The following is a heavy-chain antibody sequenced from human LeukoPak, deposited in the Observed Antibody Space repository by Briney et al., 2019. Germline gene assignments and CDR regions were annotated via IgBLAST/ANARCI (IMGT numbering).Heavy chain of an antibody. CDR2: IESKTDGGTT. D-gene: IGHD6-19*01. CDR1: GFSFSDAW. J-gene: IGHJ4*02. CDR3: TTSPYSSGWYFPSGVDY. Sequence: TAGGSLRLSCAASGFSFSDAWMSWVRQIPGKGLEWVGRIESKTDGGTTDYAAPVKGRFTISRDDSKNTLYLQMNSLKTEDTAVYYCTTSPYSSGWYFPSGVDYWGQGTLVTVSS. V-gene: IGHV3-15*04.